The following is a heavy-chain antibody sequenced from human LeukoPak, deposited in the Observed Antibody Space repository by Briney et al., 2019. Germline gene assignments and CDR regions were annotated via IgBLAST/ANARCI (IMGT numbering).Heavy chain of an antibody. CDR1: GDSVSSNSAA. J-gene: IGHJ3*01. V-gene: IGHV6-1*01. CDR3: ARYSRDAFDV. CDR2: TYYRSKWYN. D-gene: IGHD2-21*01. Sequence: SQTLSLTCAISGDSVSSNSAAWNWIRQSPPRGLEWLGRTYYRSKWYNEYAVSVKSRVTINPDTSKNQFSLQLNYVTPEDTAVYYCARYSRDAFDVWGQGTMVTVSS.